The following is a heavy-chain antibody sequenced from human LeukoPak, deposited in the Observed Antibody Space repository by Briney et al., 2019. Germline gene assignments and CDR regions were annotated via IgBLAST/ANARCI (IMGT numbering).Heavy chain of an antibody. J-gene: IGHJ3*02. CDR2: MNPNSGNT. CDR1: GYTFTSYD. V-gene: IGHV1-8*03. CDR3: AIEFATVVVSAVISAFDI. Sequence: GASVKVSCKASGYTFTSYDINWVRQATGQGLEWMGWMNPNSGNTGYAQKFQGRVTITRNTSISTAYMELRSLKSDDTAVYYCAIEFATVVVSAVISAFDIWGQGTMVTVSS. D-gene: IGHD2-2*02.